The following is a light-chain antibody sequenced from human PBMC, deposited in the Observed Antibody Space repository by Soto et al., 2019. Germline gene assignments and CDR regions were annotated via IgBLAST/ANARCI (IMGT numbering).Light chain of an antibody. V-gene: IGKV3D-15*01. J-gene: IGKJ4*01. CDR1: QSVGSN. CDR2: GAS. CDR3: QQYNDRPLT. Sequence: VMTQSPATLSVSPGDGATLSCRASQSVGSNLAWYQQKPGQAPRLLIYGASTRATGFPARFSGSGSGTDFTLTISSLQSEDFAVYYCQQYNDRPLTLGGGTKVDIK.